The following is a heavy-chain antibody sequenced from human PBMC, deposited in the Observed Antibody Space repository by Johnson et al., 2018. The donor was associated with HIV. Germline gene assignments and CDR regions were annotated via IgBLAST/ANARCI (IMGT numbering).Heavy chain of an antibody. CDR3: ASGVDAFDI. CDR1: EFSFSTYA. V-gene: IGHV3-30-3*01. CDR2: ISDDGSNT. J-gene: IGHJ3*02. Sequence: SLRLSCAASEFSFSTYAMRWVRQAPGKGLEGVAVISDDGSNTDYADAVKGRFTISRDNSKNTLYLQMNSLRAEDSALYFCASGVDAFDIWGQGTMVTVSS. D-gene: IGHD3-16*01.